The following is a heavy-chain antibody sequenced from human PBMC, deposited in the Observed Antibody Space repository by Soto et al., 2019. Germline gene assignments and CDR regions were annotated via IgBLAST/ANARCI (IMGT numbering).Heavy chain of an antibody. V-gene: IGHV4-61*01. CDR1: GGSVSSHSYY. D-gene: IGHD6-19*01. Sequence: SETLSLTCTVSGGSVSSHSYYWSWIRQPPGKRLEWIGYIYYSGSTHYNPSLKSRVTISVDTSKNQFSLKLSSVTAADTAVYYCARERAGDPTFFDYWGQGTLVTVSS. CDR2: IYYSGST. CDR3: ARERAGDPTFFDY. J-gene: IGHJ4*02.